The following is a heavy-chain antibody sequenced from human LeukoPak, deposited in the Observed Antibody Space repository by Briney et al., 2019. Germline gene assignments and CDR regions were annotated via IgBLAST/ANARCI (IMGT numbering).Heavy chain of an antibody. D-gene: IGHD1-1*01. V-gene: IGHV1-69*05. Sequence: AAVTVSCTSSGCTFTIYGYSLVRQAPGQGHERMGVTILTFGTANYAHKFHGRVTITTDKYTTKDTMELNSLRSEDTALDCYERYLVHFHYYYYYGMDVWGQGTTVTVSS. CDR1: GCTFTIYG. CDR2: TILTFGTA. CDR3: ERYLVHFHYYYYYGMDV. J-gene: IGHJ6*02.